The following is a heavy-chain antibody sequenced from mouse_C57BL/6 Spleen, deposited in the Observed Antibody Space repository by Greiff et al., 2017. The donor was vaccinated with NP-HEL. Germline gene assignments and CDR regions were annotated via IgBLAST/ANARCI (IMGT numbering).Heavy chain of an antibody. D-gene: IGHD2-3*01. CDR2: INPNNGGT. V-gene: IGHV1-26*01. CDR3: ARRGGGWLPFDD. J-gene: IGHJ2*01. CDR1: GYTFTDYY. Sequence: EVQLQQSGPELVKPGASVKISCKASGYTFTDYYMNWVKQSHGKSLEWIGDINPNNGGTSYNQKFKGKATLTVDKSSSTAYMELRSLTSEDSAVYYCARRGGGWLPFDDWGQGTTLTVSS.